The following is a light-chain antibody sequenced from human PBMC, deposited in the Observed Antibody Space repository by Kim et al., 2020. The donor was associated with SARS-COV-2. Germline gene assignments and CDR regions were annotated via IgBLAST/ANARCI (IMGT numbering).Light chain of an antibody. CDR1: KLGDKY. CDR3: QAWDSSTVV. CDR2: QDS. V-gene: IGLV3-1*01. Sequence: VSPGQTASITCSGDKLGDKYSCWYQQKPGQSPGLVIYQDSKRPSGIPERFSGSNSGNTATLTIGGTQAMDEADYYCQAWDSSTVVFGGGTQLTVL. J-gene: IGLJ2*01.